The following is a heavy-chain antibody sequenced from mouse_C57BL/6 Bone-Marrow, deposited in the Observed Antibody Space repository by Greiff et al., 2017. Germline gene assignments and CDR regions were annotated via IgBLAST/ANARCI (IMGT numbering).Heavy chain of an antibody. CDR2: IRSKSNNYAT. D-gene: IGHD2-10*02. CDR1: GFSFNTYA. Sequence: DVKLVESGGGLVQPKGSLKLSCAASGFSFNTYAMNWVRQAPGKGLEWVARIRSKSNNYATYYADSVKDRFTISRDDSESMLYLQMNNLKTEDTAMYYCVRHKWGYGNYFDYWGQGTTLTVSS. V-gene: IGHV10-1*01. CDR3: VRHKWGYGNYFDY. J-gene: IGHJ2*01.